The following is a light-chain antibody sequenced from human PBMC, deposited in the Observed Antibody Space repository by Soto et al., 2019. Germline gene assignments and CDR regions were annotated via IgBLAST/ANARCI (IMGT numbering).Light chain of an antibody. Sequence: EIVLTQSPATLSLSPGERVTLSCRASQSVSSRYLAWHKQKPGQAPRLLIYGASSRATGIPDRFSGSGSGTDFTLTIRRLEPEDFAVYYCQQYGSSWTFGQGTKVDIK. J-gene: IGKJ1*01. V-gene: IGKV3-20*01. CDR2: GAS. CDR3: QQYGSSWT. CDR1: QSVSSRY.